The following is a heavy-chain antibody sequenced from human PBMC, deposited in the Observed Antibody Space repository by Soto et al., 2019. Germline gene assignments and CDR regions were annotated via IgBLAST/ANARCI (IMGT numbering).Heavy chain of an antibody. Sequence: SETLSLTCTVSGGSISSSSYYWGWIRQPPGKGLEWIGSIYYSGSTYYNPSLKSRVTISVDTSKNQFSLKLSSVTAAETAVYYCARLYCSGGSCEKYYYYYMDVWGKGTTVTVSS. J-gene: IGHJ6*03. CDR1: GGSISSSSYY. V-gene: IGHV4-39*01. D-gene: IGHD2-15*01. CDR3: ARLYCSGGSCEKYYYYYMDV. CDR2: IYYSGST.